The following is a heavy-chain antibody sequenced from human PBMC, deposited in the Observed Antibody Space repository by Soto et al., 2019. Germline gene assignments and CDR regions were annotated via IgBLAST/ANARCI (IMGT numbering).Heavy chain of an antibody. Sequence: EVQVLESGGGLVQPGGSLRLSCAASGFTFSSYAMSWVRQAPGKGLEGVSSITGSGGNTYYADSVKGRFTISRDNSKNTLYLQMNSLRAEDTALYYCAKDLKYNFDTSGYYDHWGQGTLVTVSS. D-gene: IGHD3-22*01. V-gene: IGHV3-23*01. CDR3: AKDLKYNFDTSGYYDH. CDR2: ITGSGGNT. CDR1: GFTFSSYA. J-gene: IGHJ4*02.